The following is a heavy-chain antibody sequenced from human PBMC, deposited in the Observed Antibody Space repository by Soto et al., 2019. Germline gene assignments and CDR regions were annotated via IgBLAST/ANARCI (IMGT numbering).Heavy chain of an antibody. CDR3: ARATGAAHEDY. J-gene: IGHJ4*02. V-gene: IGHV3-7*04. D-gene: IGHD3-10*01. CDR2: IKEDGSER. Sequence: EVQLVESGGGLVQPGGSLRLSCAASGFTFSSYWMSWVRQAPGKGLEWVANIKEDGSERYYVDSVKGRFTISRDNAKNSLYLQMNSLRAEDTAVYYCARATGAAHEDYWGQGTLVTVSS. CDR1: GFTFSSYW.